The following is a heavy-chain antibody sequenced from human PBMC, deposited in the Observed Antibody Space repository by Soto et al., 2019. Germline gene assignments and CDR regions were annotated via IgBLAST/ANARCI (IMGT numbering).Heavy chain of an antibody. Sequence: HGGSMGLSSAASGFSVEDYVMDGVLQAPGKGLEWVSGISWNSGSIGYADSVKGRFTISRDNAKNSLYLQMNSLRAEDTALYYCAKGFDYSDLTGPPNDAFDIWGQGTMVTVS. J-gene: IGHJ3*02. CDR2: ISWNSGSI. CDR1: GFSVEDYV. D-gene: IGHD4-17*01. V-gene: IGHV3-9*01. CDR3: AKGFDYSDLTGPPNDAFDI.